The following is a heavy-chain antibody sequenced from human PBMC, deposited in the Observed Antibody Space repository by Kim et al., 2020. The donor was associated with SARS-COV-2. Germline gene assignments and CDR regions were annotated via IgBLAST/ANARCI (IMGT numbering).Heavy chain of an antibody. D-gene: IGHD2-15*01. J-gene: IGHJ4*02. V-gene: IGHV3-11*03. Sequence: GGSLRLSCAASGFTFSDYYMSWIRQAPGKGLEWVSYISSSSSYTNYADSVKGRFTISRDNAKNSLYLQMNSLRAEDTAVYYCARIGPRYCSGGSCYSGRYYFDYWGQGTLVTVSS. CDR2: ISSSSSYT. CDR3: ARIGPRYCSGGSCYSGRYYFDY. CDR1: GFTFSDYY.